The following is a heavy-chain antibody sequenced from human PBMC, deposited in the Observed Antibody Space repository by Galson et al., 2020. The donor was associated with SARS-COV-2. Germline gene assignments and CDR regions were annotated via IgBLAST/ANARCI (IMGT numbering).Heavy chain of an antibody. CDR1: GYIFTNYY. J-gene: IGHJ5*02. D-gene: IGHD4-17*01. CDR3: ARDVGSLYTDYVGL. V-gene: IGHV1-2*02. CDR2: IIPASGLT. Sequence: ASVQVSCKASGYIFTNYYMHWVRQAPGQGLEWMGWIIPASGLTNYAQRFQGRVTMTRDTSISTAYLEVSRLTSDDTAVYYCARDVGSLYTDYVGLWGQGTLVTVSP.